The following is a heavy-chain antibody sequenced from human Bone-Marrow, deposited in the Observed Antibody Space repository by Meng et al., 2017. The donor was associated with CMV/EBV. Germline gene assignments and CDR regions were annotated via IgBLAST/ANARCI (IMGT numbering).Heavy chain of an antibody. J-gene: IGHJ5*02. V-gene: IGHV1-46*01. D-gene: IGHD2-2*01. Sequence: QVQVVQSGVEVKKPGASVKVSCKASGYTFTSYYMHWVRQAPGQGLEWMGIINPSGGSTSYAQKFQGRVTMTRDTSTSTVYMELSSLRSEDTAVYYCARDLVVVPAANNWFDPWGQGTLVTVSS. CDR3: ARDLVVVPAANNWFDP. CDR1: GYTFTSYY. CDR2: INPSGGST.